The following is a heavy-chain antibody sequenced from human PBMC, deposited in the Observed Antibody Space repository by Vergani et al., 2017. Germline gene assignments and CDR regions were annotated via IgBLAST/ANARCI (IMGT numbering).Heavy chain of an antibody. CDR3: ARVNTETNGHLYFYYYMDV. Sequence: QVQLQQWGGGLLKPSETLSLTCVVNGGSFSSYHWTWIRQSPGEGLEWVGDIDHTGRPDYNPSLKSRLTMSVDKSRIQFSLTLNSVTATDTAIYFCARVNTETNGHLYFYYYMDVRGQGTAVTVS. CDR2: IDHTGRP. V-gene: IGHV4-34*01. D-gene: IGHD4-11*01. CDR1: GGSFSSYH. J-gene: IGHJ6*03.